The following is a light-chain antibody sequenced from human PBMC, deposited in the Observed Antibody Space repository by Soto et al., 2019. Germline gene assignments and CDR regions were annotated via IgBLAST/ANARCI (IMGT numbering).Light chain of an antibody. CDR1: QSVSSW. Sequence: DIQMTQSPSTLSASVGDRVTITCRASQSVSSWLAWYQQKPGKAPKLLIYDASSLESGVPSRFSGSGSGTEFTLTISCLQPDDFATYYCQQYSNFWTFGQGTKGEVK. CDR3: QQYSNFWT. V-gene: IGKV1-5*01. CDR2: DAS. J-gene: IGKJ1*01.